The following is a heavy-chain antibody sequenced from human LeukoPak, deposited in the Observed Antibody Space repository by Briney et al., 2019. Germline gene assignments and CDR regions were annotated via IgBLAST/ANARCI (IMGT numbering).Heavy chain of an antibody. V-gene: IGHV4-30-4*01. Sequence: PSETLSLTCTVSGGSISSDNFYWSWIRQPPGKGLEWIGYVYYSGRTYYNPSLKSRVTISVDTSKNQFSLNVNSVTAADTAVYYCATSIAVAGTALNFDYWGQGTLVTVSS. D-gene: IGHD6-19*01. CDR1: GGSISSDNFY. J-gene: IGHJ4*02. CDR2: VYYSGRT. CDR3: ATSIAVAGTALNFDY.